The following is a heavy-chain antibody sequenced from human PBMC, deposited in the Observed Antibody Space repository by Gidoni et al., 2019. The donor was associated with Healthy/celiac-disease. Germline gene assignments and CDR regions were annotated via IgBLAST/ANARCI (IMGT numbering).Heavy chain of an antibody. Sequence: EVQLVESGGGLVKPGGSLRLSCAASGFTFSHAWMSWVRQAPGKGLEWVGRIKSKTDGGTTDYAAHVKGRFTISRDDSKNTLYLQMNSLKTEDTAVYYCNAAGTIHYYYYYYMDVWGKGTTVTVSS. J-gene: IGHJ6*03. CDR2: IKSKTDGGTT. CDR1: GFTFSHAW. D-gene: IGHD6-13*01. CDR3: NAAGTIHYYYYYYMDV. V-gene: IGHV3-15*01.